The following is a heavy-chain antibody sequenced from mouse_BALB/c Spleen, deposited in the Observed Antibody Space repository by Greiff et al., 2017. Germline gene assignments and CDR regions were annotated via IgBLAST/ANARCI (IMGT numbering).Heavy chain of an antibody. Sequence: DLVKPGASVKLSCKASGYTFTSYWINWIKQRPGQGLEWIGRIAPGSGSTYYNEMLKGKATLTVDTSSSTAYIQLSRLSSEDAAVYFCARCEYDFYYAMDYWGQGTSVTVSS. D-gene: IGHD2-4*01. CDR1: GYTFTSYW. CDR2: IAPGSGST. CDR3: ARCEYDFYYAMDY. V-gene: IGHV1S41*01. J-gene: IGHJ4*01.